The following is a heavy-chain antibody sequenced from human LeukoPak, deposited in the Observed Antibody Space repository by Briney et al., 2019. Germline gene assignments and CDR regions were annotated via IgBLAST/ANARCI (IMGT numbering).Heavy chain of an antibody. CDR3: ARHREGEPLLGAFDI. CDR2: IGPYNGNT. D-gene: IGHD1-26*01. V-gene: IGHV1-18*01. CDR1: GYTFTSYG. J-gene: IGHJ3*02. Sequence: ASVKVSCKASGYTFTSYGINWVRQAPGQGLEWMGWIGPYNGNTKYAQKFQGRVTMTTDTSTTTAYMELRSLRSDDTAVYYCARHREGEPLLGAFDIWGQGTMVTVSS.